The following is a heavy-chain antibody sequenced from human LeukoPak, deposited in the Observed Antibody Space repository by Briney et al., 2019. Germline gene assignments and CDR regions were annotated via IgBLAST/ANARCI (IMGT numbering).Heavy chain of an antibody. J-gene: IGHJ4*02. CDR1: GFTFDDYA. Sequence: GGSLRLSCAASGFTFDDYAMHWVRQAPGKGLEWVSGISGNSGSICYADSVKGRFTISRDNAKNSLYLQMYSLRAEDTALYYCAIICPPSYDSSGYCQGGWGQGTLVTVSS. V-gene: IGHV3-9*01. CDR3: AIICPPSYDSSGYCQGG. D-gene: IGHD3-22*01. CDR2: ISGNSGSI.